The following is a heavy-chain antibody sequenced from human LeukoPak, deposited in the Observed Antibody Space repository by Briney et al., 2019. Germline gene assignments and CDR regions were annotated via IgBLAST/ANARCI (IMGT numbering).Heavy chain of an antibody. CDR1: GYTLTELS. Sequence: ASVKVSCKVSGYTLTELSMHWVRQAPGKGLEWMGGFDPEDGETIFAQKFQGRVTMTEDTSTDTAYMELRSLRSDDTAVYYCARPANLYYASDAFDIWGQGTMVTVSS. J-gene: IGHJ3*02. CDR3: ARPANLYYASDAFDI. D-gene: IGHD3-16*01. CDR2: FDPEDGET. V-gene: IGHV1-24*01.